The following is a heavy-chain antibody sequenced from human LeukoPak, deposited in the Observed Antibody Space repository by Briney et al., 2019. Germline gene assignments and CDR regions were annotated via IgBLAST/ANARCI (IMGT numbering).Heavy chain of an antibody. D-gene: IGHD5-18*01. Sequence: PGGSLRLSCAASGFTFTSFGMSWVRQAPGKGLEWVSTISGSGGSTYYADSVKGRFTISRDNSKNTLYLQMNTLRAEDTAVYYRAKASRFGYSYGPREYFYYMDVWGKGTTVTISS. J-gene: IGHJ6*03. V-gene: IGHV3-23*01. CDR1: GFTFTSFG. CDR2: ISGSGGST. CDR3: AKASRFGYSYGPREYFYYMDV.